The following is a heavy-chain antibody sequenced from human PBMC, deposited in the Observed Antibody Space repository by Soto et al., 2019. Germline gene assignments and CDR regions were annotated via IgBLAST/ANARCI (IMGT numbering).Heavy chain of an antibody. D-gene: IGHD4-17*01. CDR2: INPSGGTA. Sequence: GASVKVSCKASGYTFTSYYMHWVRQAPGQGLEWMGIINPSGGTANYAQKFQGRVTITADESTSTAYMELSSLRSEDTAVYYCARGGDYGDPIATFDYWGQGTLVTVSS. J-gene: IGHJ4*02. CDR1: GYTFTSYY. V-gene: IGHV1-46*01. CDR3: ARGGDYGDPIATFDY.